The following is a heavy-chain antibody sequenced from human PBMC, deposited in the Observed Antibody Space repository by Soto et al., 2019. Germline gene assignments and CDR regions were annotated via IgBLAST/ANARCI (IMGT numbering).Heavy chain of an antibody. CDR1: GGSISSGTFY. V-gene: IGHV4-31*03. J-gene: IGHJ4*02. CDR3: ARVGRVSNGGYLDY. D-gene: IGHD3-22*01. Sequence: SETLSLTCTVSGGSISSGTFYWSWFRQHPGKGLEWIGYIYYTGNTYYNPSLKSRLTISVDTSKNQFSLTLSSVTAADTAVYYCARVGRVSNGGYLDYWGQGTLVTVS. CDR2: IYYTGNT.